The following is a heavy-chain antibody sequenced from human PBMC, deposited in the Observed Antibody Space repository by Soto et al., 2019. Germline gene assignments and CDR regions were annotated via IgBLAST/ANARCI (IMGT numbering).Heavy chain of an antibody. CDR3: AKVVITTDNWFDP. CDR1: VYTFTSYG. J-gene: IGHJ5*02. Sequence: ASVKVSCKGSVYTFTSYGISGVGHSPGQGLEWMGWISAYNGNTNYAQKLQGRVTMTTDTSTSTAYMELRSLRSDDTAVYYCAKVVITTDNWFDPWGQGTLVTVSS. V-gene: IGHV1-18*01. CDR2: ISAYNGNT. D-gene: IGHD3-22*01.